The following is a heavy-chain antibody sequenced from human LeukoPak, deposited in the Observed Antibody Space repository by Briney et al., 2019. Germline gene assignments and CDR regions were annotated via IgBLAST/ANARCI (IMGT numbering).Heavy chain of an antibody. J-gene: IGHJ4*02. CDR3: AKDYCGGDCYPDY. D-gene: IGHD2-21*02. CDR2: ISNGGSYK. Sequence: GGSLRLSCAASGFTFSSYAMHWVRQAPGKGLEWVAGISNGGSYKYYADSVKGRFTISRDNSKNTLYLQMNSLRAEDTAVYYCAKDYCGGDCYPDYWGQGTLVTVSS. V-gene: IGHV3-30*04. CDR1: GFTFSSYA.